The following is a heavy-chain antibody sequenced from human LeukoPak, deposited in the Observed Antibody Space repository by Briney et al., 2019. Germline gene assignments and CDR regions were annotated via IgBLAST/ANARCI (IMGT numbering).Heavy chain of an antibody. V-gene: IGHV3-66*01. CDR1: GFTVSSNY. CDR2: IYSGGST. Sequence: GGSLRLSCAASGFTVSSNYMSWVRQAPGKGLEWVSVIYSGGSTYYADSVKGRFTISRDNSKNTLYLQMNSLRAEDTAVCYCARVLLWFGELWEYYFDYWGQGTLVTVSS. D-gene: IGHD3-10*01. J-gene: IGHJ4*02. CDR3: ARVLLWFGELWEYYFDY.